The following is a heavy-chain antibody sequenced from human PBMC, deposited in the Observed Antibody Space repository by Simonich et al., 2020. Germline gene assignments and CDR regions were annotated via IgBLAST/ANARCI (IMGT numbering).Heavy chain of an antibody. J-gene: IGHJ6*03. D-gene: IGHD7-27*01. CDR2: INPNSGGT. CDR3: ARGALTGDYYYMDV. Sequence: QVQLVQSGAEVKKPGASVKVSCKASGYTFTGYYMHWVRQAPGKGLGWMGVINPNSGGTNEAQKFQGRVTMTRDTSISTAYMELSRLRSDDTAVYYCARGALTGDYYYMDVWGKGTTVTVSS. V-gene: IGHV1-2*02. CDR1: GYTFTGYY.